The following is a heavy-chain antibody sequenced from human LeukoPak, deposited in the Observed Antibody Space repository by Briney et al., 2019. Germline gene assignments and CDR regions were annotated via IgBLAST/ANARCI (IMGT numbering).Heavy chain of an antibody. CDR2: IYYSGSI. V-gene: IGHV4-59*01. D-gene: IGHD3-10*01. Sequence: SETLSLTCTVSGGSISNYYWSWIRQPPGKGLEWIGYIYYSGSINYNPSLRSRVTISVDTSKNQFSLKLSSVTAADTAVYYCARSHGSGSYFNLNDYWGQGNLVTVSS. CDR3: ARSHGSGSYFNLNDY. J-gene: IGHJ4*02. CDR1: GGSISNYY.